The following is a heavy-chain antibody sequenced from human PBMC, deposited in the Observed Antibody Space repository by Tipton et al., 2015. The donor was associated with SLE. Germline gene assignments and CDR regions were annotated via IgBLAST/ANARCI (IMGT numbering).Heavy chain of an antibody. V-gene: IGHV4-34*01. CDR1: GGPFSGYY. CDR2: INHRGRT. CDR3: ARLAGMAGLDY. Sequence: TLSLTCAVYGGPFSGYYWTWIRQPPGKGLEWIGEINHRGRTNYNPSLKSRVTIALDTSKNQFSLKLSSVTAADTAVYYCARLAGMAGLDYWGQGTLVTVSS. J-gene: IGHJ4*02. D-gene: IGHD5-24*01.